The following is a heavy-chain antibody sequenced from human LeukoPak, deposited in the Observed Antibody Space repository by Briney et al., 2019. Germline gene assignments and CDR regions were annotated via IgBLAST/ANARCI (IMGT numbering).Heavy chain of an antibody. CDR3: ARLWYYGSGSPTLDY. CDR1: GGSTSSHSFY. V-gene: IGHV4-39*01. CDR2: IYYSGNT. D-gene: IGHD3-10*01. Sequence: KTSETLSLTCTVSGGSTSSHSFYWGWIRQPPGKGLEWIGSIYYSGNTYYNPSLKSRVTISVDTSKNQFSLRLSSVTAADTAVYHCARLWYYGSGSPTLDYWGQGTLVTDSS. J-gene: IGHJ4*02.